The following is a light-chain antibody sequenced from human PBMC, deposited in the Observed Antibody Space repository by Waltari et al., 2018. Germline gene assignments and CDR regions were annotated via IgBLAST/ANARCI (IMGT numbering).Light chain of an antibody. CDR3: YCAADSNVRV. Sequence: SYELTQPSSVSVSPGQTAMITCSGDVLANKHVRWFQQKPGQAPVLVIYKDSERPSGIPDRISGSTSGTTVTLTISGAQVEDEADYYCYCAADSNVRVFGGGTRLTVL. CDR1: VLANKH. V-gene: IGLV3-27*01. J-gene: IGLJ2*01. CDR2: KDS.